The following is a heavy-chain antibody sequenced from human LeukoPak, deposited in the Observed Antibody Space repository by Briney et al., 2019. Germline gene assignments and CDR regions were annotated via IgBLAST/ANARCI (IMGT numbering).Heavy chain of an antibody. CDR3: ARRKGTGYYYDSSGYWDY. Sequence: PSETLSLTCAVYGGSFSGYYWSWIRQPPGKGLEWIGEINHSGSTNYNPSLKSRVTISVDTSKNQFSLKPSSVTAADTAVYYCARRKGTGYYYDSSGYWDYWGQGTLVTVSS. CDR1: GGSFSGYY. J-gene: IGHJ4*02. V-gene: IGHV4-34*01. CDR2: INHSGST. D-gene: IGHD3-22*01.